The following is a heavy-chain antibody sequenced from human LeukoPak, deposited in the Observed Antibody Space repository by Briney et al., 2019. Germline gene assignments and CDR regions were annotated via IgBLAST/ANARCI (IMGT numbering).Heavy chain of an antibody. CDR2: ISGSGGST. CDR3: AKDYSYSSGWYLDY. Sequence: GGSLRLSCAASGFTFSSYGMHWVRQAPGKGLEWVSAISGSGGSTYYADSVKGRFTISRDNSKNTLYLQMNSLRAEDTAVYYCAKDYSYSSGWYLDYWGQGTLVTVSS. D-gene: IGHD6-19*01. J-gene: IGHJ4*02. CDR1: GFTFSSYG. V-gene: IGHV3-23*01.